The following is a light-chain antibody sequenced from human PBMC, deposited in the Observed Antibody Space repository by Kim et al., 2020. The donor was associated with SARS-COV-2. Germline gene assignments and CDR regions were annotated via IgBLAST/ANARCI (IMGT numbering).Light chain of an antibody. CDR3: QSYDSSNLVV. CDR2: EDN. CDR1: SGSIASNW. V-gene: IGLV6-57*03. J-gene: IGLJ2*01. Sequence: KTVTIACTRGSGSIASNWVQWDRRRSGRAPPTVIYEDNQRPSGGPDRISGSVDSSSNSASLTVSGLKTEDEADCYCQSYDSSNLVVFGGGTQLTVL.